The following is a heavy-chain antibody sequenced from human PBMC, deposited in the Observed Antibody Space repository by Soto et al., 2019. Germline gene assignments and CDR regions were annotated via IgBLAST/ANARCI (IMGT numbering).Heavy chain of an antibody. D-gene: IGHD1-1*01. CDR3: ARDRVQFIVAARPPDY. CDR1: GFTFSSYG. CDR2: IWYDGSNK. Sequence: PGGSLRLSCAASGFTFSSYGMHWVRQAPGKGLEWVAVIWYDGSNKYYADSVKGRFTISRDNSKNTLYLQMNSLRAEDTAVYYCARDRVQFIVAARPPDYWGQGTLVTVSS. V-gene: IGHV3-33*01. J-gene: IGHJ4*02.